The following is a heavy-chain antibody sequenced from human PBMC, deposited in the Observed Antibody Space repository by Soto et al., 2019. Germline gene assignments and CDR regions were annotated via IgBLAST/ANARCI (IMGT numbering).Heavy chain of an antibody. CDR1: GFTFSSYG. J-gene: IGHJ4*02. CDR2: ISYDGSNK. CDR3: AKTNGSGSRSYFDY. V-gene: IGHV3-30*18. D-gene: IGHD3-10*01. Sequence: GGSLRLSCAASGFTFSSYGMHWVRQAPGKGLEWVAVISYDGSNKYYADSVKGRFTISRDNSKNTLYLQMNSLRAEDTAVYYCAKTNGSGSRSYFDYWGQGTLVTVSS.